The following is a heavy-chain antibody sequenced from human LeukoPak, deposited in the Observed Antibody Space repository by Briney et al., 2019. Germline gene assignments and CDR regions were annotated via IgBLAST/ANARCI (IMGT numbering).Heavy chain of an antibody. Sequence: SETLSLTCAVYGGSFSGYYWSWIRQPPGKGLEWIGEINHSGSTNYNPSLKSRVTISVDTSKNQFSLKLSSVTAADTAVYYCARVQGTYYYDSSGYQKRNYYYYYGMDVWGQGTTVTVSS. CDR1: GGSFSGYY. CDR3: ARVQGTYYYDSSGYQKRNYYYYYGMDV. CDR2: INHSGST. V-gene: IGHV4-34*01. D-gene: IGHD3-22*01. J-gene: IGHJ6*02.